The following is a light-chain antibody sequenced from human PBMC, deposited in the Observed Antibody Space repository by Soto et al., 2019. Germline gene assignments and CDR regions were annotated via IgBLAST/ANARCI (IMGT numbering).Light chain of an antibody. J-gene: IGKJ4*01. CDR3: QQYNNWPLT. Sequence: EIVMTQSPATLSLSPGERATLSCRASQTISSYLAWYQQKPGQAPRFLIYDASNRATGIPARFSGSGSGTDFTLTISSLEPEDFAVYYCQQYNNWPLTFGGGTKVDIK. V-gene: IGKV3-11*01. CDR2: DAS. CDR1: QTISSY.